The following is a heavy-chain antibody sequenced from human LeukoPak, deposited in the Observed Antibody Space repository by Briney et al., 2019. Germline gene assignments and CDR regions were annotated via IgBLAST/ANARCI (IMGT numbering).Heavy chain of an antibody. D-gene: IGHD3-16*02. V-gene: IGHV3-21*01. CDR1: GFTFSSYS. J-gene: IGHJ4*02. CDR3: ARASMITFGGVIVY. Sequence: GGSLRLSCAAPGFTFSSYSMNWVRQAPGKGLEWVSSISSSSSYIYYAVSVKGRFTISRDNAKNSLYLQMNSLRAEDTAVYYCARASMITFGGVIVYWGQGNLYTVSS. CDR2: ISSSSSYI.